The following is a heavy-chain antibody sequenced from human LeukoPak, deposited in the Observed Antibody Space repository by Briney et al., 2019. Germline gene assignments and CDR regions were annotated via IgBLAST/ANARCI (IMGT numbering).Heavy chain of an antibody. V-gene: IGHV3-33*06. CDR3: AKETGGLFDY. J-gene: IGHJ4*02. CDR1: GFTFSSYG. D-gene: IGHD2-8*02. CDR2: IWYDGSNK. Sequence: GGSLRLSCAASGFTFSSYGMHWVRQAPGKGLEWVAIIWYDGSNKYYADSVKGRFTISRDNSKNTLYLQMNSLRAEDTAVYYCAKETGGLFDYWGQGTLVTVSS.